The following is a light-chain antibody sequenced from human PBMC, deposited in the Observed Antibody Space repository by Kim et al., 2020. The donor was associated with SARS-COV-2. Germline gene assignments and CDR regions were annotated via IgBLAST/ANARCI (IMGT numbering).Light chain of an antibody. Sequence: GKTVTISCTRSSDSIASNYVQWYQQRPGSAPTTVIYEDNKRPSGVPDRFSGSIDSSSNSATLTISRLKTEDEADYYCQSYDSSNQVFGGGTQLTVL. CDR1: SDSIASNY. CDR3: QSYDSSNQV. V-gene: IGLV6-57*03. J-gene: IGLJ2*01. CDR2: EDN.